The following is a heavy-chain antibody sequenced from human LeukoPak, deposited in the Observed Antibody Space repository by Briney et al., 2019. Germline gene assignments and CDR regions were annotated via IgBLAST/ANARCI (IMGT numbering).Heavy chain of an antibody. Sequence: GGSLRLSCAASGFTFSNAWMSWVRQAPGKGLEWVSSISSSSSYIYYADSVKGRFTISRDNAKNSLYLQMNSLRAEDTAVYYCARDLGSGYYYFDYWGQGTLVTVSS. CDR2: ISSSSSYI. CDR1: GFTFSNAW. J-gene: IGHJ4*02. CDR3: ARDLGSGYYYFDY. V-gene: IGHV3-21*01. D-gene: IGHD3-22*01.